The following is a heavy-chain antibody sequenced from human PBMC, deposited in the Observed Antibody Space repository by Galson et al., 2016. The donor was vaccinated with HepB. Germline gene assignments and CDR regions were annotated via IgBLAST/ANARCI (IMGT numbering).Heavy chain of an antibody. CDR1: GGSMSSFY. CDR3: ARRRAAAGHAFHFYGMDV. J-gene: IGHJ6*02. Sequence: ETLSLTCTVSGGSMSSFYWSWIRQPPSRGLEYIGNIFSSGSARYNLSLKSRVSMSVDTSKNQFSLRLDSMTAADTAVYYCARRRAAAGHAFHFYGMDVWGQGTTVTVSS. D-gene: IGHD6-25*01. V-gene: IGHV4-59*08. CDR2: IFSSGSA.